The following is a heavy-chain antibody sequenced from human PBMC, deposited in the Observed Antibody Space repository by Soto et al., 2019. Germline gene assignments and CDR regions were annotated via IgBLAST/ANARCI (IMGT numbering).Heavy chain of an antibody. CDR3: ATGGYYPDY. J-gene: IGHJ4*02. Sequence: GGSLRLSCAGSGFTFSNAWMNWVRQAPGKGLEWVGRVKSKTHGGTTDYAAPVKGRFTISRDVSENTVFLQMNSLKTEDTAVYYCATGGYYPDYWGQGTLVTVSS. CDR1: GFTFSNAW. D-gene: IGHD3-10*01. V-gene: IGHV3-15*01. CDR2: VKSKTHGGTT.